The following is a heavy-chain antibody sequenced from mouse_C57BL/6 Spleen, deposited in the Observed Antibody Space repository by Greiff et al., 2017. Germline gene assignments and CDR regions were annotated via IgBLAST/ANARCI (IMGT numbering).Heavy chain of an antibody. Sequence: DVMLVESGGGLVKPGGSLKLSCAASGFTFSDYGMHWVRQAPEKGLEWVAYISSGSSTIYYADKVKGRFTISRDNAKNTLFLQMTSLRSEDTAMYYCARRATVVAYYFDYWGQGTTLTVSS. CDR1: GFTFSDYG. CDR3: ARRATVVAYYFDY. CDR2: ISSGSSTI. J-gene: IGHJ2*01. V-gene: IGHV5-17*01. D-gene: IGHD1-1*01.